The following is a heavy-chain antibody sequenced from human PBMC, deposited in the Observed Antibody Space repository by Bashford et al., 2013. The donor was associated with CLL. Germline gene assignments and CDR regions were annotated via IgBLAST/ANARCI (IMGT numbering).Heavy chain of an antibody. CDR2: IFSNGEE. D-gene: IGHD2-15*01. CDR3: ARGVVVVASGGVEKFDS. J-gene: IGHJ4*02. CDR1: GFSLTNPEMG. V-gene: IGHV2-26*01. Sequence: SGPTLVKPTETLTLTCTVSGFSLTNPEMGVTWIRQSPGKALEWLAHIFSNGEESYNTSLRSRITMSKDTSKSQVALTMTNLDPVDTATYYCARGVVVVASGGVEKFDSWGQGILVTVSS.